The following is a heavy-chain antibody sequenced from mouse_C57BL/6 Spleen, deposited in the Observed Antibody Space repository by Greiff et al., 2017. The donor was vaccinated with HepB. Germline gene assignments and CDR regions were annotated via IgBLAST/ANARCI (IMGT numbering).Heavy chain of an antibody. CDR3: AREDTTVVEYFDY. D-gene: IGHD1-1*01. V-gene: IGHV5-6*01. CDR1: GFTFSSYG. J-gene: IGHJ2*01. CDR2: ISSGGSYT. Sequence: EVMLVESGGDLVKPGGSLKLSCAASGFTFSSYGMSWVRQTPDKRLEWVATISSGGSYTYYPDSVKGRFTISRDNAKNTLYLQMSSLKSEDTAMYYCAREDTTVVEYFDYWGQGTTLTVSS.